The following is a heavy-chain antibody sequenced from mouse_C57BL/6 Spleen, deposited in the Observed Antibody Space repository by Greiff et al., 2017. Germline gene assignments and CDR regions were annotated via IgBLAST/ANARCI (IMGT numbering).Heavy chain of an antibody. D-gene: IGHD1-1*01. V-gene: IGHV1-4*01. CDR3: ARWYYVPEDYAMDY. Sequence: QVQLQQSGAELARPGASVKMSCKASGYTFTSYTMHWVKQRPGQGLEWIGYINPSSGYTKYNQKFKDKATLTADKSASTAYMQLSSLTSKDSAVYYCARWYYVPEDYAMDYWGQGTSVTVSS. CDR2: INPSSGYT. CDR1: GYTFTSYT. J-gene: IGHJ4*01.